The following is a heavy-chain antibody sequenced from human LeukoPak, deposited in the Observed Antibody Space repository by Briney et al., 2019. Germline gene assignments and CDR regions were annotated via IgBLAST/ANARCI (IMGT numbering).Heavy chain of an antibody. Sequence: SVKVSCKASGGTFSSYTLSWVRQAPGQGLEWMGRIIPILGIANYAQKFQGRVTITADKSTSTAYMELSSLRSEDTAVYYCASRVNDFWSGYCLDYWGQGTLATVSS. J-gene: IGHJ4*02. D-gene: IGHD3-3*01. CDR1: GGTFSSYT. CDR2: IIPILGIA. V-gene: IGHV1-69*02. CDR3: ASRVNDFWSGYCLDY.